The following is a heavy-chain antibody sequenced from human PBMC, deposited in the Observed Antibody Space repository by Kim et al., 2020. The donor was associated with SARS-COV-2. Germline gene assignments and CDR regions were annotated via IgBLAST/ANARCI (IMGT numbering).Heavy chain of an antibody. CDR3: ARSPMDYYGSGSLLTTNADY. CDR2: IYYSGST. CDR1: GGSVSSGSYY. J-gene: IGHJ4*02. Sequence: SETLSLTCTVSGGSVSSGSYYWSWIRQPPGKGLEWIGYIYYSGSTNYNPSLKSRVTISVDTSKNQFSLKLSSVTAADTAVYYCARSPMDYYGSGSLLTTNADYWGQGTLVTVSS. V-gene: IGHV4-61*01. D-gene: IGHD3-10*01.